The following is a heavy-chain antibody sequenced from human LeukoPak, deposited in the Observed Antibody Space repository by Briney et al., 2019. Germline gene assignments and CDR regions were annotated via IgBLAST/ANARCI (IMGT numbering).Heavy chain of an antibody. V-gene: IGHV3-30-3*01. D-gene: IGHD4-17*01. CDR2: ISYDGSNK. Sequence: GRSLRLSCAASGFTFSSYAMRWVRQAPGKGLEWVAVISYDGSNKYYADSVKGRFTISRDNSKNTLYLQMNSLRAEDTAVYYCARDMEAPGVPVNSQYYYYGMDVWGQGTTVTVSS. J-gene: IGHJ6*02. CDR1: GFTFSSYA. CDR3: ARDMEAPGVPVNSQYYYYGMDV.